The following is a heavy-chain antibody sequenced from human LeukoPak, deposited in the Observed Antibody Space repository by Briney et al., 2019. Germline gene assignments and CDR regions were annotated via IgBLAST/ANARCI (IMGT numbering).Heavy chain of an antibody. CDR2: IKQDGSEK. Sequence: PSETLSPTCAVYGGSFSGYYWSWIRQPPGKGLEWVANIKQDGSEKNYVDSVKGRFTISRDNAKNSLCLQMNSLRAEDTAVYYCARDTMIVVSHPFDYWGQGTLVTVSS. D-gene: IGHD3-22*01. V-gene: IGHV3-7*01. J-gene: IGHJ4*02. CDR3: ARDTMIVVSHPFDY. CDR1: GGSFSGYY.